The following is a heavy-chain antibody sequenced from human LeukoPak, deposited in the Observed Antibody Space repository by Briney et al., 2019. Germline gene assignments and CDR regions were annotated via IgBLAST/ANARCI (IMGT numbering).Heavy chain of an antibody. J-gene: IGHJ4*02. CDR2: ISAYNGNT. V-gene: IGHV1-18*04. CDR3: ARGRYSSSPPDY. Sequence: ASVKVSCKASGYTFTKYGISWVRQAPGQGLEWMGWISAYNGNTNFAQKLQGRATMTTDRSTSTAYMELRSLRSDDTAMYYCARGRYSSSPPDYWGQGTLVTVSS. CDR1: GYTFTKYG. D-gene: IGHD6-13*01.